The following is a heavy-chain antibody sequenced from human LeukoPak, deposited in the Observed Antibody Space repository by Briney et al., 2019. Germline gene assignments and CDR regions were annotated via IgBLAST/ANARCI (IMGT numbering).Heavy chain of an antibody. CDR2: ISYDGSNK. V-gene: IGHV3-30*18. CDR1: GFTFSSYG. CDR3: AKVLYGDSTSSYYFDY. D-gene: IGHD4-17*01. J-gene: IGHJ4*02. Sequence: PGKSLRLSCAASGFTFSSYGMHWVRQAPGKGLEWVAVISYDGSNKYYADSVKGRFTISRDNSKNTLYLQMNSLRAEDTAVYYCAKVLYGDSTSSYYFDYWGQGTLVTVSS.